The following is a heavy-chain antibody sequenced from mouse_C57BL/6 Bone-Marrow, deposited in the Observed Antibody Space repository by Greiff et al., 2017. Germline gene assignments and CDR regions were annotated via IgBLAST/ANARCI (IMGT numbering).Heavy chain of an antibody. D-gene: IGHD2-1*01. J-gene: IGHJ3*01. V-gene: IGHV1-7*01. CDR1: GYTFTSYW. CDR2: INPSSGYP. Sequence: QVQLKESGAELAKPGASVKLSCKASGYTFTSYWMHWVKQRPGQGLEWIGYINPSSGYPKYNQKFKDKATLTEDKSSSTACMQLSSLTYEYSAVYYCAISRFYYVTYGFAYWGQGTLVTVSA. CDR3: AISRFYYVTYGFAY.